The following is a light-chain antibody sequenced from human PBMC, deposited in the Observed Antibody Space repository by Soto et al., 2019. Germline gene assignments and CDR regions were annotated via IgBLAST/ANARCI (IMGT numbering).Light chain of an antibody. CDR2: DDS. Sequence: QSVLTQPPSVSGAPGQRVTISCTGSSSNIGAGYDVHWYQQLPGTAPKLLIYDDSNRPSGVPDRFSGSKSGTSACLAITGLQAEDEADYYCQSYDSSLSGYVFGTGTKVTVL. J-gene: IGLJ1*01. CDR1: SSNIGAGYD. V-gene: IGLV1-40*01. CDR3: QSYDSSLSGYV.